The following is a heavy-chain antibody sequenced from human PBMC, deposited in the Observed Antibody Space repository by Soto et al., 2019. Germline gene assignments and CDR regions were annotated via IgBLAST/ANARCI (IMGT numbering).Heavy chain of an antibody. CDR3: ARGRLDWLVDY. D-gene: IGHD2-8*02. J-gene: IGHJ4*02. Sequence: QVQLVQSETAVKKPGSSVKVSCKASGGTFSNYAINWVRQAPGQGLEWMGRIIPILGRVTYAQKFQDRVTITAYKSTSPAYMEMSRLSSEDTAVYHCARGRLDWLVDYWGQGTLVTVSS. V-gene: IGHV1-69*02. CDR1: GGTFSNYA. CDR2: IIPILGRV.